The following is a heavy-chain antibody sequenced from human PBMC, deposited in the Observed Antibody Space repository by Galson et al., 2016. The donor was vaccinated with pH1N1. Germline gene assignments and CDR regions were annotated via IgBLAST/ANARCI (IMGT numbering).Heavy chain of an antibody. Sequence: SVKVSCKASGGTFGSYGINWVRQAPGQGLEWMGGIIPIFNIVKYAQNFQGRVTITADESTTTAYMELSSLRSEDTAMYYCAREDYYDTDLSDWYFDLWGRGTLLTVSS. V-gene: IGHV1-69*13. CDR3: AREDYYDTDLSDWYFDL. J-gene: IGHJ2*01. CDR1: GGTFGSYG. D-gene: IGHD3-22*01. CDR2: IIPIFNIV.